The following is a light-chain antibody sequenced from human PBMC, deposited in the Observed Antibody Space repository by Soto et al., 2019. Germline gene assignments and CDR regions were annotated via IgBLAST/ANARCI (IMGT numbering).Light chain of an antibody. Sequence: QSVLTQPPSASGSPGQSVTISCTGTSSDVGGYNFVSWYQQYPGKAPKLMIYEVTKRPSGVPDRFSGSKSGNTASLTVSGLQAEDEAEYYCSSYAGTTLVVFGGGTQLTVL. CDR3: SSYAGTTLVV. CDR2: EVT. J-gene: IGLJ2*01. CDR1: SSDVGGYNF. V-gene: IGLV2-8*01.